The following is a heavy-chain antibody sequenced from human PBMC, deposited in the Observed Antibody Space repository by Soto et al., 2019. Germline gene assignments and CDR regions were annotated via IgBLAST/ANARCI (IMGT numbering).Heavy chain of an antibody. Sequence: QVQLVQSGAEVKKPGSSVKVSCKTSGGTFNSYIITWVRQAPGQGLEWMGGIIPIFGSADYAQKLQGRVTITADESTSTAYMELSSLRSEDTAVYYCARAFASNKYYCDSWGQGTQVTGSS. J-gene: IGHJ4*02. CDR3: ARAFASNKYYCDS. V-gene: IGHV1-69*01. D-gene: IGHD3-10*01. CDR1: GGTFNSYI. CDR2: IIPIFGSA.